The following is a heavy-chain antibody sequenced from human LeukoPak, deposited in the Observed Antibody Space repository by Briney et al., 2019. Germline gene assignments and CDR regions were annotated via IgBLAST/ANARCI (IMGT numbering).Heavy chain of an antibody. CDR3: ASEGRPYYSTSGSHVYMAYSYIDV. D-gene: IGHD3-16*01. J-gene: IGHJ6*03. V-gene: IGHV1-69*13. Sequence: ASVKVSCKASGGTFNTPPLSWLRQAPGQGPEWMGGIIPFFGTANYAQKFQDRVTITADASSSTAYMELSSLRSEDTAVYYCASEGRPYYSTSGSHVYMAYSYIDVWGKGTTVIVSS. CDR1: GGTFNTPP. CDR2: IIPFFGTA.